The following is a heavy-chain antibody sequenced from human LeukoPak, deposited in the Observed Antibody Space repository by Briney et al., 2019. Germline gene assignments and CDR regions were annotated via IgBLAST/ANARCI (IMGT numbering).Heavy chain of an antibody. Sequence: GGSLRLSCSASGFTFSGSAIHWVRQASGKGLEWVGRIRTKANSYATAYASSVIVKFTISRDDSTNTAYLQMNSLKTEDTAVYYCNSSSSGWVIDYWGQGTLVTVSS. CDR2: IRTKANSYAT. CDR1: GFTFSGSA. D-gene: IGHD6-19*01. CDR3: NSSSSGWVIDY. J-gene: IGHJ4*02. V-gene: IGHV3-73*01.